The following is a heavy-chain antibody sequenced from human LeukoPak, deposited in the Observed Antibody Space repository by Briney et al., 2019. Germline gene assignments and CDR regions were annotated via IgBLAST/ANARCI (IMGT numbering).Heavy chain of an antibody. V-gene: IGHV3-11*01. D-gene: IGHD6-19*01. CDR1: GFTFSDYY. CDR2: ISSSGSTI. J-gene: IGHJ4*02. CDR3: ARVDYSSGWYYFDY. Sequence: GGSLRLSCAASGFTFSDYYMSWIRQAPGKGLEWVSYISSSGSTIYYADSVKGRFTISRDNAKNSLYLQMHSLRAEDTAVYYCARVDYSSGWYYFDYWGQGTLVTVSS.